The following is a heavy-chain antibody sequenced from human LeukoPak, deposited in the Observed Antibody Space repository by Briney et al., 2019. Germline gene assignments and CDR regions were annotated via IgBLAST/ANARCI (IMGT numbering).Heavy chain of an antibody. CDR3: ARGIVVDSFDY. J-gene: IGHJ4*02. D-gene: IGHD3-22*01. CDR1: GGSISSGSYY. V-gene: IGHV4-61*02. Sequence: SQTLSLTCTVSGGSISSGSYYWSWIRQPAGKGLEWIGRIYTSGSTNHNPSLKSRVTISVDTSKNQFSLKLSSVTAADTAVYYCARGIVVDSFDYWGQGTLVTVSS. CDR2: IYTSGST.